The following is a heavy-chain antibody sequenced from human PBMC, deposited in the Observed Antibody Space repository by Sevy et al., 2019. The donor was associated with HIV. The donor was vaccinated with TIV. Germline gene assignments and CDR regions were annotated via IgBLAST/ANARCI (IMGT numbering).Heavy chain of an antibody. CDR3: TTRPYGSIIDY. CDR1: GIIFTTSG. J-gene: IGHJ4*02. CDR2: IKGKTDGETT. Sequence: GGSLRLSCAVSGIIFTTSGMHWVRQAPGKGLEWVGRIKGKTDGETTDYAAPVKGRFIISRDDSGKTVYVQLNSVKTEDTAMYFCTTRPYGSIIDYWGQGTLVTVSS. D-gene: IGHD3-10*01. V-gene: IGHV3-15*05.